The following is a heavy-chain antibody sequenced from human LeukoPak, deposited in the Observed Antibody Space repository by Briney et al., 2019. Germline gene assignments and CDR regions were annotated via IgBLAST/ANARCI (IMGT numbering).Heavy chain of an antibody. Sequence: GGSLRLSCAASGFTFSSYAMSWVRQAPGKGLDWVSAISGSGGNTYYADSVKGRFTTSRDNSKNSLYLQMNSLRAEDTAVYYCARGAAGYVGASSFDYWGQGTLVTVSS. D-gene: IGHD1-26*01. V-gene: IGHV3-23*01. J-gene: IGHJ4*02. CDR3: ARGAAGYVGASSFDY. CDR1: GFTFSSYA. CDR2: ISGSGGNT.